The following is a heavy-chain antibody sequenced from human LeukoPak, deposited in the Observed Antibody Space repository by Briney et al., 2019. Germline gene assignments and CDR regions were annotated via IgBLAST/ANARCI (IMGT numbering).Heavy chain of an antibody. D-gene: IGHD6-13*01. Sequence: ASVKVSCKASGYTFTSYYMHWVRQAPGKGLEWMGGFDPEDGETIYAQKFQGRVTMTEDTSTDTAYMELSSLRSEDTAVYYCATTRGVIAAAGNSRDLNWYFDLWGRGTLVTVSS. CDR1: GYTFTSYY. V-gene: IGHV1-24*01. J-gene: IGHJ2*01. CDR2: FDPEDGET. CDR3: ATTRGVIAAAGNSRDLNWYFDL.